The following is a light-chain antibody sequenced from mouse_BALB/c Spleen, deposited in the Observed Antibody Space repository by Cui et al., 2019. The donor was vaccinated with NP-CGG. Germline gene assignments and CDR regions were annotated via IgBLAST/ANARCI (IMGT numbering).Light chain of an antibody. V-gene: IGLV1*01. Sequence: QAVVSQESALTTLPGETVTLTCRSSTGAVTTSNYANWVQEKPDHLFTGLIGGTKNRVPGVPARFSGSLIGDKAALTITGAQTEDEAIYFCALWYSNHWVFGGGTKLTVL. CDR3: ALWYSNHWV. CDR2: GTK. CDR1: TGAVTTSNY. J-gene: IGLJ1*01.